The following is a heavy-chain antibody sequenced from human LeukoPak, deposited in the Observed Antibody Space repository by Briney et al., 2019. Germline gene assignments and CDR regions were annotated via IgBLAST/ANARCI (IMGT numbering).Heavy chain of an antibody. Sequence: GGSLRLSCAASGFTFSSYGMHWVRQAPGKGLEWVAFIRYDGSNKYYADSVKGRFTISRDNSKNTLYLQMNSLRAEDTAVYYCASSGAAPDWFDPWGQGTLVTVSS. CDR2: IRYDGSNK. CDR3: ASSGAAPDWFDP. V-gene: IGHV3-30*02. J-gene: IGHJ5*02. CDR1: GFTFSSYG. D-gene: IGHD6-6*01.